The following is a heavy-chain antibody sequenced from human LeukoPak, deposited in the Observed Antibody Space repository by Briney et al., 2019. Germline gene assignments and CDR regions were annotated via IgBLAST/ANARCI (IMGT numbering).Heavy chain of an antibody. CDR2: IKHDGSED. CDR3: ARESGDYGSADMPGYYYYMDV. D-gene: IGHD3-10*01. Sequence: GGSLRLSCAASGFTFSNYWMTWVRQAPGKGLEWVANIKHDGSEDYYLDSVKGRFTISRDNAKSSMWLQMNSLRDEDTAVYFCARESGDYGSADMPGYYYYMDVWAKGTTVIVSS. CDR1: GFTFSNYW. J-gene: IGHJ6*03. V-gene: IGHV3-7*01.